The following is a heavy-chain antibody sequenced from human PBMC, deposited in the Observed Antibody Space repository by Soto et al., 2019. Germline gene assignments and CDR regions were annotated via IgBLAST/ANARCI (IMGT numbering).Heavy chain of an antibody. D-gene: IGHD5-18*01. CDR3: AKDIDYSYAPRGGDY. CDR1: GFPFRSNA. V-gene: IGHV3-23*01. CDR2: ISGSGGST. J-gene: IGHJ4*02. Sequence: EVQLLESGGGLVQPGGSLRLSGEASGFPFRSNAMSWVRQAPGKGLEWVSAISGSGGSTYYADSVKGRFTISRDNSKNTLYLQMNSLRAEDTAVYYCAKDIDYSYAPRGGDYWGQGTLVTVSS.